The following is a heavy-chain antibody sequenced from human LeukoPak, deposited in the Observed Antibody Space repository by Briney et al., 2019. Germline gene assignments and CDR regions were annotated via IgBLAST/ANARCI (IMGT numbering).Heavy chain of an antibody. CDR3: ATYGSGSYYYFDY. D-gene: IGHD3-10*01. Sequence: PGGSLRLSCAASGLTFSSYSMNWVRQAPGKGLEWVSSISSSSTYIYYADSVKGRFTISRDNAKNSLYQQMNGLRAEDTAVYYCATYGSGSYYYFDYWGQGTLVTVSS. J-gene: IGHJ4*02. CDR1: GLTFSSYS. V-gene: IGHV3-21*01. CDR2: ISSSSTYI.